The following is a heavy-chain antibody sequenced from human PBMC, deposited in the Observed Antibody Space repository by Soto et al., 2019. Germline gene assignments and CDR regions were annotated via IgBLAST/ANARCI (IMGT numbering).Heavy chain of an antibody. D-gene: IGHD2-21*02. Sequence: VQLQESGPGLVKPSQTLSLTCTVSGGSISSGGYYWSWIRQHPGKGLEWIGYIYYSGSTYYNPSLKSRVTITGDTSKNQSSLKLSSVTAADTAVYYCARDAPYGGDCVDWGQGTLVTVSS. CDR2: IYYSGST. J-gene: IGHJ4*02. CDR1: GGSISSGGYY. V-gene: IGHV4-31*03. CDR3: ARDAPYGGDCVD.